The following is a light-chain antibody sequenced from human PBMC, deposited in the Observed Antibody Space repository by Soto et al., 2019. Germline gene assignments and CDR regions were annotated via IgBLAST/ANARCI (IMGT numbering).Light chain of an antibody. CDR1: GSDVGGYNY. V-gene: IGLV2-11*01. Sequence: QSVLTQPASVSGSPGQSITISCAGTGSDVGGYNYVSWYQQHPGKAPKLMIYDVNKRPSGVPDRFSGSKSGNTASLTISGLQAEDEADYYCCSYAGSYTYVFGTGTKVTV. CDR2: DVN. J-gene: IGLJ1*01. CDR3: CSYAGSYTYV.